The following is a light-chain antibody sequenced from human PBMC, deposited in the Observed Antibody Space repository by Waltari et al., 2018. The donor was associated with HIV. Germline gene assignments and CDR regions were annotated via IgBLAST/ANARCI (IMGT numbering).Light chain of an antibody. Sequence: QSVLTQPPSVSGAPGQRVTISCTGSSSNIGANFDVQWYQVLQGTSPQLLISSNSNRPSGVPDRFSGSKSGTSASLAITGLQPEDEAEYYCQSFDNSLNAYVFGPGTSVIVL. CDR1: SSNIGANFD. CDR2: SNS. J-gene: IGLJ1*01. CDR3: QSFDNSLNAYV. V-gene: IGLV1-40*01.